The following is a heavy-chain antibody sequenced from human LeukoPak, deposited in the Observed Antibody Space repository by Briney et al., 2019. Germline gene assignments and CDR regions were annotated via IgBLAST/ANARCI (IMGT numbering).Heavy chain of an antibody. D-gene: IGHD5-18*01. Sequence: GGSLRLSCAASGFTVSSNYMNWVRQAPGKGLEWVSVIYSGGSTNYADSVKGRFTISRDDSKNTLYLHMNSLRAEDTAVYYCIYGYTLDFWGQGTLVTVSS. CDR3: IYGYTLDF. CDR2: IYSGGST. J-gene: IGHJ4*02. V-gene: IGHV3-53*01. CDR1: GFTVSSNY.